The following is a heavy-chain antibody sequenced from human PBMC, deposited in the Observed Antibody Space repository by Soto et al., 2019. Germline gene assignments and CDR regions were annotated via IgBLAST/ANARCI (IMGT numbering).Heavy chain of an antibody. CDR1: GFTFSSYS. V-gene: IGHV3-21*01. J-gene: IGHJ4*02. CDR2: ISSSSSYI. D-gene: IGHD3-3*01. CDR3: ARDGVNDFWSGYPFDY. Sequence: NPGGSLRLSCAASGFTFSSYSMNWVRQAPGKGLEWVSSISSSSSYIYYADSVKGRFTISRDNAKNSLYLQMNSLRAEDTAVYYCARDGVNDFWSGYPFDYWGQGTLVTVSS.